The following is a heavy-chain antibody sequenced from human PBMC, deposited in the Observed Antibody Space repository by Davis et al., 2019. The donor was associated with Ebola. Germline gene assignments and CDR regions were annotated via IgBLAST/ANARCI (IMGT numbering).Heavy chain of an antibody. CDR1: GGTFSSYA. CDR3: ARDDPLLAVAGTGG. V-gene: IGHV1-69*06. CDR2: IIPIFGTA. J-gene: IGHJ4*02. Sequence: SVKVSCKASGGTFSSYAISWVRQAPGQGLEWMGGIIPIFGTANSAQKFQGRVTITADKSTSTAYMELSSLRSEDTAVYYCARDDPLLAVAGTGGWGQGTLVTVSS. D-gene: IGHD6-19*01.